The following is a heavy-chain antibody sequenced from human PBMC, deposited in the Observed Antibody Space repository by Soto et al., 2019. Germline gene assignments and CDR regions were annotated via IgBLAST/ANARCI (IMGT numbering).Heavy chain of an antibody. Sequence: QITLKESGPTLVKPTQTLTLTCTFSGFSLSTSGVGVGWIRQPPGKALEWLALIYWDDDKRYSPSLKSRLTSTKDTSKNQVVLTMTSMDPVDTATYYCAHSRIVGARSTWFDPWGQGTLVTVSS. CDR2: IYWDDDK. CDR3: AHSRIVGARSTWFDP. D-gene: IGHD1-26*01. J-gene: IGHJ5*02. CDR1: GFSLSTSGVG. V-gene: IGHV2-5*02.